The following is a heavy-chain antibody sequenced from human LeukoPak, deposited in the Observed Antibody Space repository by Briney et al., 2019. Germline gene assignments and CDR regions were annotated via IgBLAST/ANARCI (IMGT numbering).Heavy chain of an antibody. Sequence: SETLSLTCTVSGGSISSSSYYWGWIRQPPGKGLEWIGSIYYSGSTYYNPSLKSRVTISVDTSKNQFSLKLSSVTAADTAVYYCARVRYFDWLLLDYWGQGTLVTVSS. J-gene: IGHJ4*02. CDR3: ARVRYFDWLLLDY. CDR2: IYYSGST. CDR1: GGSISSSSYY. D-gene: IGHD3-9*01. V-gene: IGHV4-39*07.